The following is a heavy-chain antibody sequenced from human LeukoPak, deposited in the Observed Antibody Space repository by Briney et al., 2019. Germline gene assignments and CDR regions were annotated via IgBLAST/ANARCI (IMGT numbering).Heavy chain of an antibody. J-gene: IGHJ4*02. CDR3: ARGDNYGFFDGDFYY. CDR2: IYDSGST. D-gene: IGHD5-18*01. CDR1: GGSISTYY. V-gene: IGHV4-59*12. Sequence: SETLSPTCTVSGGSISTYYWSWIRQPPGKGLEWIGYIYDSGSTNYNPSLKSRVTISVDTSKNQFSLQLRSVTAADTAVYYCARGDNYGFFDGDFYYWGQGTLVTVSS.